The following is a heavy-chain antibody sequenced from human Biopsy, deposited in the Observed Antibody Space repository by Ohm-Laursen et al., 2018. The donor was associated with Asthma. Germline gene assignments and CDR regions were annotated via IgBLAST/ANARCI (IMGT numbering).Heavy chain of an antibody. CDR3: ARCQVGYSSGWSLLLKKIYYSGMDV. V-gene: IGHV1-69*01. CDR1: GGTFSNFA. D-gene: IGHD6-19*01. CDR2: IMTVFGTT. Sequence: GSSVKVSCNAPGGTFSNFAISWVRQAPGQGLEWLGGIMTVFGTTNYAQKFQGRVTINADESTSTAYMEVTSLRSEDTAIYYCARCQVGYSSGWSLLLKKIYYSGMDVWGQGTAVTVSS. J-gene: IGHJ6*02.